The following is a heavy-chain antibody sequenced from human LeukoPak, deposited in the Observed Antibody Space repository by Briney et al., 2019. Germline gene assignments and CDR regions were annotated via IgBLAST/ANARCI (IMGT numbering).Heavy chain of an antibody. Sequence: PSETLSLTCTVSGGSISNYFWGWIRQPAGAGLAWIGRVYTSGNTDYNPSLKSRVSMSVDKSKNQFYLKLNSVTAADTAMYYCAREFREDIGDGYYYEYWGQGTLVTVSS. J-gene: IGHJ4*02. CDR1: GGSISNYF. CDR3: AREFREDIGDGYYYEY. V-gene: IGHV4-4*07. D-gene: IGHD3-22*01. CDR2: VYTSGNT.